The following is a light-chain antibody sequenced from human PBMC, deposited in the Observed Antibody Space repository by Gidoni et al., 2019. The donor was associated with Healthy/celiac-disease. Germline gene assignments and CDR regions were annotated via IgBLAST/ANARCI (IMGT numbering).Light chain of an antibody. V-gene: IGKV3-15*01. CDR2: GAS. J-gene: IGKJ3*01. Sequence: EILMTQSPATLSVSPVERATLSCRASQSVSSNLAWYQQKPGKAPRLLIYGASTRATCIPARFSGSGSGTEFTLTISSLQSEDFAVYYCQQYNNWPPFTFGPGTKVDIK. CDR1: QSVSSN. CDR3: QQYNNWPPFT.